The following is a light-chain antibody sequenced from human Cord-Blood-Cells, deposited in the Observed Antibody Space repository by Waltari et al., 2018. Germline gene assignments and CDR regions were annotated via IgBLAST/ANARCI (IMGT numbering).Light chain of an antibody. Sequence: QSALTQPASVSGSPGQSITISCTGTSSDVGGYNYVSWYQQHPGKAPKLMIYDVSNRPSGVSNRFSGSKSGNTASLTISGLLAEDEADYYCSSYTSSSTRKVFGTGTKVTVL. CDR1: SSDVGGYNY. V-gene: IGLV2-14*01. CDR2: DVS. CDR3: SSYTSSSTRKV. J-gene: IGLJ1*01.